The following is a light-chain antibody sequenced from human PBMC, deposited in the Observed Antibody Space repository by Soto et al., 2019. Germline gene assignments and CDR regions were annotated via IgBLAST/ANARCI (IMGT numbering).Light chain of an antibody. Sequence: QSVLTQPPSVSGAPGQRVTISCTGSSSNIGAGYDVHWYQLLPRTAPKLLIYDNNNRPSGVPDRFSGSKSGTSASLAITGLQAEDEADYYCQSYDSSLSVVVFGGGTKVTVL. CDR1: SSNIGAGYD. J-gene: IGLJ2*01. CDR3: QSYDSSLSVVV. V-gene: IGLV1-40*01. CDR2: DNN.